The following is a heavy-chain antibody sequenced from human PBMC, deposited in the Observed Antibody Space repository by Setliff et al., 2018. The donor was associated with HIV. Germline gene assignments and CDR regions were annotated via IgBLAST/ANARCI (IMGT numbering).Heavy chain of an antibody. J-gene: IGHJ4*02. CDR3: ASGPGWSFDY. CDR2: INPNSGGT. CDR1: GYSFTTSG. D-gene: IGHD3-3*01. V-gene: IGHV1-18*01. Sequence: GASVKVSCKASGYSFTTSGVSWVRQAPGQGLEWMGRINPNSGGTNYAQKLQGRVTMTTDTSTSTAYMELRSLRSDDTAVYYCASGPGWSFDYWGQGTLVTVSS.